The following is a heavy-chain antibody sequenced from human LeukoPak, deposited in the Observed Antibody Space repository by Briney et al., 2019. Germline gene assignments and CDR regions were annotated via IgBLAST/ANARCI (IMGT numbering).Heavy chain of an antibody. J-gene: IGHJ4*02. CDR1: GGIFSSYV. CDR3: ARGGGDILTGYPYYFDN. Sequence: SVKVSCKASGGIFSSYVMSWVRQAPGQWLEWMGGIIPIFGTPNYAQKFQGRVTITADESTSTAYMELSSLRFEDTAVYYCARGGGDILTGYPYYFDNWGRGTLVTVSS. V-gene: IGHV1-69*01. D-gene: IGHD3-9*01. CDR2: IIPIFGTP.